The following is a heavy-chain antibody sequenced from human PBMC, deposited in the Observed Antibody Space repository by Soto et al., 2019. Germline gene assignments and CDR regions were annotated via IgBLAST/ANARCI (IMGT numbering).Heavy chain of an antibody. CDR2: IYYSGST. V-gene: IGHV4-59*12. J-gene: IGHJ4*02. Sequence: SETLSLTCTVSGGSISSYYWSWIRQPPGKGLEWIGYIYYSGSTYYNPSLKSRVTISVDTSKNQFSLKLSSVTAADTAVYYCARGGYYYDSSGSLIFDYWGQGTLVTVSS. CDR1: GGSISSYY. D-gene: IGHD3-22*01. CDR3: ARGGYYYDSSGSLIFDY.